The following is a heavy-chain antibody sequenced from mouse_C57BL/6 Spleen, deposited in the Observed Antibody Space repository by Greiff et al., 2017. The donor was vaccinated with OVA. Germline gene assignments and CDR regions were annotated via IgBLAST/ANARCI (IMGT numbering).Heavy chain of an antibody. V-gene: IGHV1-42*01. Sequence: VQLKESGPELVKPGASVKISCKASGYSFTGYYMNWVKQSPEKSLEWIGEINPSTGGTTYNQKFKAKATLTVDKSSSTAYMQLKSLTSEDSAVYYCARHPFDYWGQGTTLTVSS. CDR2: INPSTGGT. CDR3: ARHPFDY. CDR1: GYSFTGYY. J-gene: IGHJ2*01.